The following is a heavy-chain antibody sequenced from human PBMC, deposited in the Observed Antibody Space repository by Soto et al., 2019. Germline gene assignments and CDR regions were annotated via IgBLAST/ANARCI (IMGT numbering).Heavy chain of an antibody. CDR1: GYTFTSHD. CDR2: MNPNSGNT. Sequence: QVQLVQSGTEVKKPGASVKVSCKASGYTFTSHDINWVRQATGQGLEWMGWMNPNSGNTGYAQKFQGRVTMTRNTSIITAYMELDILRSEDTAVYYCSRWDYGVYARFDYWGQGTLVTVSS. D-gene: IGHD4-17*01. CDR3: SRWDYGVYARFDY. V-gene: IGHV1-8*01. J-gene: IGHJ4*02.